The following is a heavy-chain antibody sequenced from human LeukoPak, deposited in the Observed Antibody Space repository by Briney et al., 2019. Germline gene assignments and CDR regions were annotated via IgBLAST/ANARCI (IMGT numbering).Heavy chain of an antibody. J-gene: IGHJ4*02. CDR1: GGSFSGYY. CDR2: INHSGST. Sequence: PSETLSLTCAVYGGSFSGYYWSWIRQPPGKGLEWIGEINHSGSTNYNPSLKSRVTISVDTSKNQFSPKLSSVTAADTAVYYCARRPWRWLLQEYYFDYWGQGTLVTVSS. D-gene: IGHD3-22*01. V-gene: IGHV4-34*01. CDR3: ARRPWRWLLQEYYFDY.